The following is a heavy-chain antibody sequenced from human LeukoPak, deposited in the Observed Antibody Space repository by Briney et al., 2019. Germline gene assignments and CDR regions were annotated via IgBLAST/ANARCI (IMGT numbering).Heavy chain of an antibody. V-gene: IGHV3-7*01. CDR2: INQDGSDK. J-gene: IGHJ4*02. D-gene: IGHD3-10*01. Sequence: PGGSLRLSCAASGFTFNYYWMSWVRQAPGKGLEWVADINQDGSDKYFVDSVKGRFTISRDNAKNSLYLQMNSLRAEDTAVYYCARDWFNSPPHDYWGQGTQVTVSS. CDR3: ARDWFNSPPHDY. CDR1: GFTFNYYW.